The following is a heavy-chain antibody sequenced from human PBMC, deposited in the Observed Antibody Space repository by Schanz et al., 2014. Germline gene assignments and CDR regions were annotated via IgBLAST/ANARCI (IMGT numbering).Heavy chain of an antibody. Sequence: VQLLESGGGVVQPGRSLRLSCAASGFNFGSHGMHWVRQAPGKGLEWVAVISYDGSFKNYADSVRGRITMSRDNSKNTLFLQMNSLRAEDTAVYYCARDHTTESYYAAGPPIDYWGQGTLVTVSS. J-gene: IGHJ4*02. V-gene: IGHV3-33*01. CDR3: ARDHTTESYYAAGPPIDY. CDR1: GFNFGSHG. CDR2: ISYDGSFK. D-gene: IGHD1-26*01.